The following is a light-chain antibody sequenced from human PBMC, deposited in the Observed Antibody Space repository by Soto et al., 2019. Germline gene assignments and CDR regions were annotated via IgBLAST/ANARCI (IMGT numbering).Light chain of an antibody. CDR1: QSVSRY. J-gene: IGKJ3*01. CDR3: QQRSNWPPSFT. V-gene: IGKV3-11*01. Sequence: EIVLTQSPATLSLSPGERATLSCRASQSVSRYLAWFQQKPGQAPRLLIYDASNRATGIPARCSGSGSGTDFTLTISSREPEDFAVYYCQQRSNWPPSFTLGPGTKVYIK. CDR2: DAS.